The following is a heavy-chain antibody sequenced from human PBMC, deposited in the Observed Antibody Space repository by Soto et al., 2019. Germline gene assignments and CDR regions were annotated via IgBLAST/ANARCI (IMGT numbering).Heavy chain of an antibody. CDR3: ARENITMIVVVITTGNAFDI. D-gene: IGHD3-22*01. Sequence: QVQLVQSGAEVKKPGSSVKVSCKASGGTFSSYAISWVRQAPGQGLEWMGGIIPIFGTANYAQKFQGRVTITADESTSTAYMELSSLRSEDTAVYYCARENITMIVVVITTGNAFDIWGQGTMVNVSS. V-gene: IGHV1-69*01. CDR1: GGTFSSYA. J-gene: IGHJ3*02. CDR2: IIPIFGTA.